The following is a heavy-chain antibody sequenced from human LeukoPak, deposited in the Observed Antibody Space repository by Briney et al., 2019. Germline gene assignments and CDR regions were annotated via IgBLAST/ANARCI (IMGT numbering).Heavy chain of an antibody. V-gene: IGHV4-4*07. CDR3: ARGPRSGHHDY. Sequence: SETLSLTCSVAGGSISSYFWSWIRQPAGKGLEWIGGIYSSGTTNYNPSLKSRVTMSVDTSKNQFSLKLNSVTAADTAVYYCARGPRSGHHDYWGQGVLVTVSS. CDR2: IYSSGTT. CDR1: GGSISSYF. D-gene: IGHD6-19*01. J-gene: IGHJ4*02.